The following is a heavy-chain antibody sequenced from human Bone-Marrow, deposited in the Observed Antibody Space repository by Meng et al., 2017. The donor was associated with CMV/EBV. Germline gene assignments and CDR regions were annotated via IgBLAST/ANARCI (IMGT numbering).Heavy chain of an antibody. D-gene: IGHD3-22*01. J-gene: IGHJ6*01. V-gene: IGHV1-69*05. CDR2: IIPIFNTA. Sequence: SVKVSCKASGGTFSSYAFNWVRQAPGQGLEWMGGIIPIFNTANYAQKFLDRVTITTDGSTSTVYMELSRLTSEDTAVYYCARAESSGYYMASHYGMDVWGQGTTVTVSS. CDR1: GGTFSSYA. CDR3: ARAESSGYYMASHYGMDV.